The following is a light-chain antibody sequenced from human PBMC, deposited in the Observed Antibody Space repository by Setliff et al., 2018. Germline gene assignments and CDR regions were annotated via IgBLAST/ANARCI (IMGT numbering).Light chain of an antibody. V-gene: IGLV1-44*01. CDR1: SSNTGSST. J-gene: IGLJ1*01. CDR2: SNA. CDR3: ATWADSLNGPV. Sequence: VLTQPPSASGTPGQTVTISCSGDSSNTGSSTVKWYQHVPGTAPRLLIYSNAHRPAGVPGRFAGSKSGTSATLYISGLQSDDEADYYCATWADSLNGPVFGTGTKVTVL.